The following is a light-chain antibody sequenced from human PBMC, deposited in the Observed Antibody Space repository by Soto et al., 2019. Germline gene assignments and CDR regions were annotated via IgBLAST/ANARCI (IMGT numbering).Light chain of an antibody. V-gene: IGKV3-20*01. CDR3: QQYGSSGTV. CDR2: GAS. Sequence: EIVLTQSPGTLSLPPGERATLSCRASQSVTSSYLGWYQQKPGQAPRLLIYGASTRATGIPDRFSGSGSGTDFTLTISRLEPEDFAVYYCQQYGSSGTVFGQGTRLEIK. J-gene: IGKJ5*01. CDR1: QSVTSSY.